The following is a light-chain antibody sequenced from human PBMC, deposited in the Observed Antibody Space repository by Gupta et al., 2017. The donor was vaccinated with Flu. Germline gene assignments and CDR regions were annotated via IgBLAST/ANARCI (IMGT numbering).Light chain of an antibody. Sequence: YALTQPASVSGSPGQSITISCTGTSSEVGGYDYVSWYQHHPGKAPKLMIYEVSKRPAGVASRFSGSKSGNTASLTISGLQPEDEADYYCSSYTTSSTQVFGGGTKLTVL. J-gene: IGLJ2*01. V-gene: IGLV2-14*01. CDR3: SSYTTSSTQV. CDR1: SSEVGGYDY. CDR2: EVS.